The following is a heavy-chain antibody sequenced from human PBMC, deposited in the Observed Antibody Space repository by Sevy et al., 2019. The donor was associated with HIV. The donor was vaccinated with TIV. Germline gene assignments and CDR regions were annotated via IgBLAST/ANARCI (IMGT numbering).Heavy chain of an antibody. J-gene: IGHJ6*02. V-gene: IGHV3-9*01. D-gene: IGHD6-6*01. Sequence: GGCLRLSCAASGFRFSDYAMHWVRQAPGKGLEWVSGISWNSVSLDYADSVKGRFTISRDNAKNSLYLQMNRLRSEDTALYYCAQDNLPATMSNSSYYYYYGMDVWGQGTTVTVSS. CDR2: ISWNSVSL. CDR3: AQDNLPATMSNSSYYYYYGMDV. CDR1: GFRFSDYA.